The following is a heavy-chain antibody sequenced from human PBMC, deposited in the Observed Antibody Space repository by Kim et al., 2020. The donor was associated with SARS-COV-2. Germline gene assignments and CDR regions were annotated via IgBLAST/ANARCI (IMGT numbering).Heavy chain of an antibody. J-gene: IGHJ4*02. CDR2: ISYDGSNK. D-gene: IGHD2-2*01. Sequence: GGSLRLSCAASGFTFSSYAMHWVRQAPGKGLEWVAVISYDGSNKYYADSLKGRFTISRDNSKNTLYLRMNSLRAEDTAVYYCARDEGWGGDCSCTSCHAFDYWGQGTLVTVSS. CDR1: GFTFSSYA. CDR3: ARDEGWGGDCSCTSCHAFDY. V-gene: IGHV3-30*04.